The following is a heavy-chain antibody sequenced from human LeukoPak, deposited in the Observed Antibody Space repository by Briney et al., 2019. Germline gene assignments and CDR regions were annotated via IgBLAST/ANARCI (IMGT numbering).Heavy chain of an antibody. CDR2: IYYSGST. V-gene: IGHV4-31*03. D-gene: IGHD6-6*01. J-gene: IGHJ4*02. CDR1: GGYTSSGGYY. Sequence: SETLFLTCTFSGGYTSSGGYYWSWIRQHPGKGLEWIGYIYYSGSTYYNPSLKSRVTISVDTSKNQFSLKLSSVTAADKAVYFCARDIVQGYYCDYWGQGTLVTVSS. CDR3: ARDIVQGYYCDY.